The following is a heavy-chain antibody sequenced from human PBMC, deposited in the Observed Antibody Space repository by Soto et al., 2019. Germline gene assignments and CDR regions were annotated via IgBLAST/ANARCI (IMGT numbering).Heavy chain of an antibody. CDR2: VYSSGTT. D-gene: IGHD2-21*01. V-gene: IGHV4-4*07. CDR3: ARDIGSDAYGEGY. CDR1: GGSINSYW. Sequence: SETLSLTCSVSGGSINSYWWSWIRQPAGKGLEWIGRVYSSGTTDYNPSLNSRATLSVETSKNQFSLKLSSVTAADTAVYYCARDIGSDAYGEGYWGQGIQVTAPQ. J-gene: IGHJ4*02.